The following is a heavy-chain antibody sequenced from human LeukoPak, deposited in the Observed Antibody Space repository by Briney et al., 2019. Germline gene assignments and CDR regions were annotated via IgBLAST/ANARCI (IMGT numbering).Heavy chain of an antibody. Sequence: ASVKVSCKASGYTFTGYYMHWVRQAPGQGLEWMGWINPNSGGTNYAQKFQGRVTMTRDTSISTAYMELSRLRSDDTAVYYCARVLYDFWSGYPQDAFDIWGQGTMVTVSS. D-gene: IGHD3-3*01. V-gene: IGHV1-2*02. J-gene: IGHJ3*02. CDR2: INPNSGGT. CDR3: ARVLYDFWSGYPQDAFDI. CDR1: GYTFTGYY.